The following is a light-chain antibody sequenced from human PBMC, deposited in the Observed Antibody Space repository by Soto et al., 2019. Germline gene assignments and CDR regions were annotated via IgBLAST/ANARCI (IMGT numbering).Light chain of an antibody. CDR3: QQLHGYPIT. V-gene: IGKV1-9*01. CDR1: QGISNH. J-gene: IGKJ5*01. CDR2: AAS. Sequence: IQLPQSPSSLSAFVGARVTITCRASQGISNHLAWYQQKPGKAPKLLIYAASTLQGGVPSRFSGSGSGTDFTLTISSLQPEDFATYFCQQLHGYPITFGQGTRLEIK.